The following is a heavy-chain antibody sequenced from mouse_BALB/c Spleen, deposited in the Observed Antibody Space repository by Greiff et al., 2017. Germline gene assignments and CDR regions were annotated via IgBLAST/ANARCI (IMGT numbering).Heavy chain of an antibody. J-gene: IGHJ4*01. CDR1: GFNIKDTY. Sequence: EVKLQESGAELVKPGASVKLSCTASGFNIKDTYMHWVKQRPEQGLEWIGRIDPANGNTKYDPKFQGKATITADTSSNTAYLQLSSLTSEDTAVYYCARGGTYAMDYWGQGPSVTVSS. CDR3: ARGGTYAMDY. D-gene: IGHD2-14*01. V-gene: IGHV14-3*02. CDR2: IDPANGNT.